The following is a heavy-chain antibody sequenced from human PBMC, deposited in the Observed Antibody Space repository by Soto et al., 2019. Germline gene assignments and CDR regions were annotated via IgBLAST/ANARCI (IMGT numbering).Heavy chain of an antibody. V-gene: IGHV4-59*08. J-gene: IGHJ6*02. Sequence: SETLSLTCTVSGGSMINFYWSWIRQPPGKGLEWIGYVYYNGNTNYNPSLKSRVTMSVDTSKNQFSLKVRSVTAADTAVYFCARQGRNTKIVLVKHYAADFWGQGTAVTVSS. CDR3: ARQGRNTKIVLVKHYAADF. CDR1: GGSMINFY. D-gene: IGHD3-22*01. CDR2: VYYNGNT.